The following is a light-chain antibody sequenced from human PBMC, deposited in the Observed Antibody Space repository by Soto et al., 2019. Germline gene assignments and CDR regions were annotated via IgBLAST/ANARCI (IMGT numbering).Light chain of an antibody. CDR3: QQYGRSPMFT. CDR2: GAS. V-gene: IGKV3-20*01. CDR1: QSVSSY. J-gene: IGKJ2*01. Sequence: EIVLTQSPATLSLSPGERATLSCRASQSVSSYLAWYQQKPGQAPRLLIYGASRGAAGIPDRFIGSGSGTDFTLTINRLEPEDVAVYFCQQYGRSPMFTFGQGTKLEIK.